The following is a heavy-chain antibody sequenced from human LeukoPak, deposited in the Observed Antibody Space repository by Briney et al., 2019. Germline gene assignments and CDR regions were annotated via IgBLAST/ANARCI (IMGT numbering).Heavy chain of an antibody. CDR2: INHSGST. D-gene: IGHD3-3*01. CDR3: AGGPNYDFWSGYTD. J-gene: IGHJ4*02. CDR1: GGSFSGYY. V-gene: IGHV4-34*01. Sequence: PSETLSLTCAVYGGSFSGYYWSWIRQPPGKGLEWIGEINHSGSTNYNPSLKSRVTISVDTSKNQFSLKLSSVTAADTAVYYCAGGPNYDFWSGYTDWGQGTLVTVSS.